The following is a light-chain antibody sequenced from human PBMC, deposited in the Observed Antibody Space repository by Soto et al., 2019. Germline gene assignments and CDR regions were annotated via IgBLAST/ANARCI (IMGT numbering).Light chain of an antibody. CDR2: GTS. J-gene: IGKJ1*01. CDR1: QDIGTE. Sequence: AIQMTQSPSSLSASVGDRVTITCRASQDIGTELGWYQQRPGNAPRILIYGTSTLQHGGPSRFSGSGSDTDFTLFISSLQPEDFATYYCLQDSTYPRTFGQGTKVEIK. CDR3: LQDSTYPRT. V-gene: IGKV1-6*01.